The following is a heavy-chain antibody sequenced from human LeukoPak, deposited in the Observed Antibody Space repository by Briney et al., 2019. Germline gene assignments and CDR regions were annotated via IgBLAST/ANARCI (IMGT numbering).Heavy chain of an antibody. D-gene: IGHD6-19*01. CDR1: GYTFTSYA. Sequence: ASVKVSCKASGYTFTSYAMHWVRQAPGQRLEWMGWINAGNGNTKYSQKFQGRVTITRDTSASTAYMELSSLRSEDTAVYYCARDLPAVAGTGYFQHWGQGTLVTVSS. V-gene: IGHV1-3*01. CDR3: ARDLPAVAGTGYFQH. J-gene: IGHJ1*01. CDR2: INAGNGNT.